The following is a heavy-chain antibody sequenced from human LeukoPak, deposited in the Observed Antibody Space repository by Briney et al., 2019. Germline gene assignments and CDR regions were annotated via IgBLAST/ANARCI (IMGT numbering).Heavy chain of an antibody. CDR2: IYHSGST. V-gene: IGHV4-38-2*02. Sequence: SETLSLTCTVSVSSISSGYYWGWIRQPPGKGLEWVGNIYHSGSTYYNPSLKSRVTISVDTSKNQFSLKLSSVTAADTAVYYCAREGDGYSYAKLFDYWGQGTLVTVSS. D-gene: IGHD5-18*01. CDR1: VSSISSGYY. CDR3: AREGDGYSYAKLFDY. J-gene: IGHJ4*02.